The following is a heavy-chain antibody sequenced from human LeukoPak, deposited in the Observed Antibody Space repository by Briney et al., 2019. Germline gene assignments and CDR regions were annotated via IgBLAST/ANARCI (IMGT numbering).Heavy chain of an antibody. CDR2: INQDGSEE. V-gene: IGHV3-7*01. CDR1: GFTFSHYL. D-gene: IGHD5-12*01. CDR3: VRDGGVSGYDLLDY. J-gene: IGHJ4*02. Sequence: GGSLRLSCAASGFTFSHYLMTWVRQAPGKGLEWVAQINQDGSEEYYMDSVKARFTISRDNAKNSNSLRAEDTAVYYCVRDGGVSGYDLLDYWGQGTLVTVSS.